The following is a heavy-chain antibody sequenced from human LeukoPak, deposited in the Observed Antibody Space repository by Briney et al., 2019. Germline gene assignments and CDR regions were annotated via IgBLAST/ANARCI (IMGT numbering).Heavy chain of an antibody. CDR3: AKGPLSHFDY. D-gene: IGHD2/OR15-2a*01. Sequence: GGSLRLSCAASGFPFSSYAMSWVRQAPGKGLEWVSAISGSGDSTYYADSVKGRFTISRDNSKNTLYLQMNSLRAEDTAVYYCAKGPLSHFDYWGQGTLVTVSS. V-gene: IGHV3-23*01. CDR1: GFPFSSYA. CDR2: ISGSGDST. J-gene: IGHJ4*02.